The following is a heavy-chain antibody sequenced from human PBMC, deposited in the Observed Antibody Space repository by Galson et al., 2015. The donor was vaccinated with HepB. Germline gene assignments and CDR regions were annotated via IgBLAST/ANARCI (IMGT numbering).Heavy chain of an antibody. Sequence: SLRLSCAASGFTFSNAWMSWVRQAPGKGLEWVGRIKSKTDGGTTGYAAPVKGRFTISRDDSKNTLYLQMNSLKTEDTAVYYCTTDPRSPYYYDSSGYKRFDYWGQGTLVTVSS. CDR2: IKSKTDGGTT. D-gene: IGHD3-22*01. J-gene: IGHJ4*02. CDR1: GFTFSNAW. V-gene: IGHV3-15*01. CDR3: TTDPRSPYYYDSSGYKRFDY.